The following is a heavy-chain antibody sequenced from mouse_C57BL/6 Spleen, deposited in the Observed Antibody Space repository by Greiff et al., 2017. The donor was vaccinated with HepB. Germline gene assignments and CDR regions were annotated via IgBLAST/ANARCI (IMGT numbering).Heavy chain of an antibody. V-gene: IGHV1-64*01. Sequence: VQRVESGAELVKPGASVKISCKASGYAFSSYWMNWVKQRPGQGLEWIGMIHPNSGSTNYNEKFKSKATLTVDKSSSTAYMQLSSLTSEDSAVYYCARCLITTVVADWYFDVWGTGTTVTVSS. D-gene: IGHD1-1*01. CDR1: GYAFSSYW. CDR2: IHPNSGST. J-gene: IGHJ1*03. CDR3: ARCLITTVVADWYFDV.